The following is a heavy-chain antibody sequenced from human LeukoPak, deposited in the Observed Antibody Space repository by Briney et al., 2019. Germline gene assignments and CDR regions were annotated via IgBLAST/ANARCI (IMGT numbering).Heavy chain of an antibody. CDR3: AIAAGWEQAY. CDR2: INQDGSAT. V-gene: IGHV3-7*01. D-gene: IGHD1-26*01. Sequence: GGSLRLSCAASGFTFSTYWMSWVRQAPGKGLEWEANINQDGSATNYVDSAKGRFFVSRDNAKNSVFLQMSSLRAEETAVYYCAIAAGWEQAYWGQGTLVTVSS. J-gene: IGHJ4*02. CDR1: GFTFSTYW.